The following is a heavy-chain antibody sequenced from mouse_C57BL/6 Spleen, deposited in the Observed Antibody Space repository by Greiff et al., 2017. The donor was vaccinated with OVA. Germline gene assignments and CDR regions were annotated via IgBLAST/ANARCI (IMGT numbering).Heavy chain of an antibody. V-gene: IGHV1-61*01. Sequence: VQLQQSGAELVRPGSSVKLSCKASGYTFTSYWMDWVKQRPGQGLEWIGNIYPSDSETHYNQKFKDKATLTVDKSSSTAYMQLSSLTSEDAAVYYYARHYYGSSYPDYWGQGTTLTVSS. CDR3: ARHYYGSSYPDY. J-gene: IGHJ2*01. CDR2: IYPSDSET. CDR1: GYTFTSYW. D-gene: IGHD1-1*01.